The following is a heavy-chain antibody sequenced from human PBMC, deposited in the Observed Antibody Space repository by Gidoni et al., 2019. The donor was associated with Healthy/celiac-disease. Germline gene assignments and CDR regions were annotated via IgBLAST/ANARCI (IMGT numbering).Heavy chain of an antibody. Sequence: EVQLVESGGGLVQPGRSLRLSCAASGFTFDDYAMHWVRQAPGKGLEWVSGISWNSGSIGYADSVKGRFTISRDNAKNSLYLQMNSLRAEDTALYYCAKDLIVLTFDPWGQGTLVTVSS. D-gene: IGHD2-8*01. J-gene: IGHJ5*02. CDR2: ISWNSGSI. CDR3: AKDLIVLTFDP. V-gene: IGHV3-9*01. CDR1: GFTFDDYA.